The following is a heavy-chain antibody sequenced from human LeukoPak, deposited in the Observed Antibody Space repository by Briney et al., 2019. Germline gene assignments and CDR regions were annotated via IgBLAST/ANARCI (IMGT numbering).Heavy chain of an antibody. D-gene: IGHD6-19*01. J-gene: IGHJ4*02. CDR1: GFTFSSYA. CDR3: ARGSGWYQGFDY. V-gene: IGHV3-23*01. CDR2: ISGSGGST. Sequence: PGGSLRLSCAASGFTFSSYAMNWVRQAPGKGLEWVSTISGSGGSTYYADSVKGRFTISRDDAKNSLYLQMNSLRADDTAVYYCARGSGWYQGFDYWGQGTLVTVSS.